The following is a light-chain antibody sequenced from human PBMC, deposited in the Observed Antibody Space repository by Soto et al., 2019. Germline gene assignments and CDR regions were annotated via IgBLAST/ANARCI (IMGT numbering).Light chain of an antibody. CDR1: HSFRGL. CDR2: DAY. V-gene: IGKV3-20*01. J-gene: IGKJ5*01. Sequence: VVLTQSPVTLSLSPGERAPLSWRASHSFRGLLAWYQQKPGQAPRLLIYDAYNRANGIPPSFSIGGSGTNFILTISRLEPEDFSAYYCQHYGSSPPITFGQGTRLEI. CDR3: QHYGSSPPIT.